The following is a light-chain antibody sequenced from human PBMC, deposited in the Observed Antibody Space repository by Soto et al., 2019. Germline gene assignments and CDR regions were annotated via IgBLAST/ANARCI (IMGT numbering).Light chain of an antibody. CDR1: SSDVGGFNY. CDR3: CSYADYSSRV. CDR2: EAT. Sequence: QSALTQPASVSGSPGQSITISCTGTSSDVGGFNYVSWYQQHPGKAPKLMICEATKRASGVSNRFSGSKSGNTASLTISGLQAEDEADYYCCSYADYSSRVFGGGTKVTVL. V-gene: IGLV2-14*01. J-gene: IGLJ3*02.